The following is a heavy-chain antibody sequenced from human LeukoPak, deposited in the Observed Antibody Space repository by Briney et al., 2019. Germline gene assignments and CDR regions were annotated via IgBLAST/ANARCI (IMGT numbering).Heavy chain of an antibody. CDR2: IYTSGST. Sequence: SQTLSLTCTVSDGSISSGSYYWSWIRQPAGKGLEWIGRIYTSGSTNYNPSLKSRVTISVDTSKNQFSLKLSSVTAADTAVYYCARVGPQLGDAFDIWGQGTVVTVSS. V-gene: IGHV4-61*02. CDR3: ARVGPQLGDAFDI. CDR1: DGSISSGSYY. J-gene: IGHJ3*02. D-gene: IGHD6-6*01.